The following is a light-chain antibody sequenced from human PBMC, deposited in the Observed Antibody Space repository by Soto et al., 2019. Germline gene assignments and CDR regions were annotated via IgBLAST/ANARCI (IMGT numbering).Light chain of an antibody. Sequence: IVVKPSPGPLAFSPRGRSNLSFPASQSISSSYVAWYQQKPGQAPRLLIYGASSRATGIPDRFSGSGSGTDFSLTISRLEPEDFAVYHCQQYASSPRTFGQGTRLEI. CDR1: QSISSSY. CDR3: QQYASSPRT. CDR2: GAS. J-gene: IGKJ5*01. V-gene: IGKV3-20*01.